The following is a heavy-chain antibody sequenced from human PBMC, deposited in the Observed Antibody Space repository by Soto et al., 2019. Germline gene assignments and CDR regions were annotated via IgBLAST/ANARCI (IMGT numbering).Heavy chain of an antibody. V-gene: IGHV3-30*18. D-gene: IGHD2-2*01. CDR1: GFTFSSYP. CDR2: TPYDGSNK. Sequence: QVHLVESGGGVVQPGRSLRLACASSGFTFSSYPIHWVRQAPGKGLEWVAVTPYDGSNKYYADSVKGRFTISRDNSKNTLHLQLNSLRPEETAVYYCAKLHVFELEVVQDFDYWGQGTLVTVSS. J-gene: IGHJ4*02. CDR3: AKLHVFELEVVQDFDY.